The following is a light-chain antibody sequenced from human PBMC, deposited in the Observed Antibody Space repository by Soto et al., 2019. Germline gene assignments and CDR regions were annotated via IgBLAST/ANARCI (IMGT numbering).Light chain of an antibody. V-gene: IGLV1-40*01. CDR3: QAYDYSLTASV. Sequence: QSVLTQPPSVSVAPGQRVTLSCTGNSSNLGAGYDVHWYKQVPGAAPKLVIFGNRNRPSGVPERFSGSKSGTSASLAITGLQAEDEADYYCQAYDYSLTASVFGGGTKLTVL. J-gene: IGLJ3*02. CDR2: GNR. CDR1: SSNLGAGYD.